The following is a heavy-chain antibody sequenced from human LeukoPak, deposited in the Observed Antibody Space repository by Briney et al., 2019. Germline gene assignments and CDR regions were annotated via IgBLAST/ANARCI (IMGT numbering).Heavy chain of an antibody. CDR1: GGTFSSYA. J-gene: IGHJ4*02. CDR3: ARSSRRGVIMGAYFDY. V-gene: IGHV1-69*13. CDR2: IIPIFGTA. Sequence: ASVKVSCKASGGTFSSYAISWVRQAPGQGLEWMGGIIPIFGTANYAQKFQGRVTITADESTSTAYMELSSLRSEDTAVYYCARSSRRGVIMGAYFDYWGQGTLVTVSS. D-gene: IGHD3-10*01.